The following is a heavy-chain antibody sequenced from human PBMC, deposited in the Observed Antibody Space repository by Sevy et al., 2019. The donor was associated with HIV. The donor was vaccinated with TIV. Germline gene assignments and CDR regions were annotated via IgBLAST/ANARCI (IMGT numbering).Heavy chain of an antibody. V-gene: IGHV3-48*01. CDR3: ARVGGYYYDSSGYPY. D-gene: IGHD3-22*01. CDR2: ISSSSSTI. J-gene: IGHJ4*02. CDR1: GFTFSSYS. Sequence: GGSLRLSCAASGFTFSSYSMNWVRQAPGKGLEWVSYISSSSSTIYYADSVKGRFTISRDNAKNPLYLQMNSLRAEDTAVYYCARVGGYYYDSSGYPYWGQGTLVTVSS.